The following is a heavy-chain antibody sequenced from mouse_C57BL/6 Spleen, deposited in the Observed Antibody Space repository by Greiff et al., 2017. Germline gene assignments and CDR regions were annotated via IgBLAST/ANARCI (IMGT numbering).Heavy chain of an antibody. Sequence: QVQLQQPGAELVKPGASVKVSCKASGYTFTSYWMHWVKQRPGQGLEWIGRIHPSDSATNYNQKFKGKATLTVDKSSSTAYMQLSSLTSEDSAVYYCAIAGDYYGSSSWFAYWGQGTLVTVSA. CDR2: IHPSDSAT. V-gene: IGHV1-74*01. CDR3: AIAGDYYGSSSWFAY. CDR1: GYTFTSYW. J-gene: IGHJ3*01. D-gene: IGHD1-1*01.